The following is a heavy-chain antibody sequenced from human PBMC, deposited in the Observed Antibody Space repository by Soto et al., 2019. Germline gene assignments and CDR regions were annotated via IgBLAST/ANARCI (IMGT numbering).Heavy chain of an antibody. CDR2: IYHSGST. V-gene: IGHV4-30-2*01. CDR3: ARVPLI. CDR1: GRSISSGGYS. D-gene: IGHD2-8*01. Sequence: SETLSLTCAVSGRSISSGGYSWSWIRQPPGKGLEWIGYIYHSGSTYYNPSLKSRVTISVDRSKNQFSLKLISVTAADTAVYYCARVPLIWGQGTLVTVS. J-gene: IGHJ4*02.